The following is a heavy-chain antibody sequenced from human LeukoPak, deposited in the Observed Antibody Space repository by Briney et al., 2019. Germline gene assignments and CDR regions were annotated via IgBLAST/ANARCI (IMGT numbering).Heavy chain of an antibody. J-gene: IGHJ2*01. CDR3: ARDQDGYNYRYFDL. CDR2: IYSGGST. D-gene: IGHD5-24*01. CDR1: GFTVSSNY. V-gene: IGHV3-53*01. Sequence: GGSLRLSCAASGFTVSSNYMSWVRQAPGKGLEWVSVIYSGGSTYYADSVKGRFTISRDNSKNTLYLQMNSLRAEDTAVYYCARDQDGYNYRYFDLWGRGTLVTVSS.